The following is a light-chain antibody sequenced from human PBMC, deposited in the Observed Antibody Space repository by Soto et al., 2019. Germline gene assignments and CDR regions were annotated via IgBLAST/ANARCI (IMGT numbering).Light chain of an antibody. J-gene: IGKJ1*01. CDR3: QQFNTYWT. CDR2: KAS. Sequence: DIQMTQSPSTLSASVGDRVTITCQASQSISSWVAWYQQKPGKAPKVLIYKASSLESGVPSRFSGSGSGAEFTLTISSLKPDDFATYYCQQFNTYWTFGQGTKVDIK. CDR1: QSISSW. V-gene: IGKV1-5*03.